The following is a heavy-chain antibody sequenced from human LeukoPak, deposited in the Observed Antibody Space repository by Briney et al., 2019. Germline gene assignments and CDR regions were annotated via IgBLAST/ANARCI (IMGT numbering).Heavy chain of an antibody. CDR1: GYRFTSYW. V-gene: IGHV5-51*01. D-gene: IGHD2-2*01. CDR3: ARRRSLRSTSCYADY. J-gene: IGHJ4*02. Sequence: GESLKISCKGSGYRFTSYWIGWARQMPGKGLEWMGIIYPGDSDTRYSPSFQGQVTISADKSISTAYLQWSSLKASDTAMYYCARRRSLRSTSCYADYWGQGTLVTVSS. CDR2: IYPGDSDT.